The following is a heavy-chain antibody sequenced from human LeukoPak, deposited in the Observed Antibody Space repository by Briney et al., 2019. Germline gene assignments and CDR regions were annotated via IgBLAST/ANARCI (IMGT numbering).Heavy chain of an antibody. Sequence: GGSLRLSCAASGFTFSTYAMSWVRQAPGKGLEWVSAISGSGSSTYYADSVKGRFTISRDNSKNMLYLQMNSLSAEDTAVYYCAKFPYSSGWWDSYYYYGMDVWGQGTTVTVSS. CDR1: GFTFSTYA. J-gene: IGHJ6*02. V-gene: IGHV3-23*01. D-gene: IGHD6-19*01. CDR2: ISGSGSST. CDR3: AKFPYSSGWWDSYYYYGMDV.